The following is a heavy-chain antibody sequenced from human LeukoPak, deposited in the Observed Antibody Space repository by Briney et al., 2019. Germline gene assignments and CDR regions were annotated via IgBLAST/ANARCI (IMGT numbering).Heavy chain of an antibody. Sequence: PSETLSLTCTVSGDSINGFYWSWIRQPPGKGLEWLGYIYYSGSTNYNPSLKSRVTISVDTSKSQFSLKLSSVTAADTAVYYCARDFSLVRGIYFYYYMDVWGKGTTVTVSS. D-gene: IGHD3-10*01. CDR1: GDSINGFY. J-gene: IGHJ6*03. V-gene: IGHV4-59*01. CDR3: ARDFSLVRGIYFYYYMDV. CDR2: IYYSGST.